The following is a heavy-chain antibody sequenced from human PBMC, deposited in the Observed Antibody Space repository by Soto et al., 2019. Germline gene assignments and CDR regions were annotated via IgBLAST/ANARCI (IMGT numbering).Heavy chain of an antibody. V-gene: IGHV3-30*18. CDR1: GFTFSSYG. CDR2: ISYDGSNK. Sequence: GGSLRLSCAASGFTFSSYGMHWVRQAPGKGLEWVAVISYDGSNKYYADSVKGRFTISRDNSKNTLYLQMNSLRAEDTAVYYCAKYDFLRAGMDVWGQGTTVTVSS. CDR3: AKYDFLRAGMDV. D-gene: IGHD1-1*01. J-gene: IGHJ6*02.